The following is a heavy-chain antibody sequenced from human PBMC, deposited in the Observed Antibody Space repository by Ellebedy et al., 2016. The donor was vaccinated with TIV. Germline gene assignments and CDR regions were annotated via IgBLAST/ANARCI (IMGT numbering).Heavy chain of an antibody. Sequence: ASVKVSXXASGDTFTNFDINWVRQAAGQGLEWMGWMNPQSGKTGFPQRFQGRVAMTRDTSISTAYMELASLTSEDTAVYYCARSPRGNATKDYWGQGTLVTVSS. J-gene: IGHJ4*02. CDR3: ARSPRGNATKDY. CDR2: MNPQSGKT. V-gene: IGHV1-8*01. CDR1: GDTFTNFD. D-gene: IGHD2-2*01.